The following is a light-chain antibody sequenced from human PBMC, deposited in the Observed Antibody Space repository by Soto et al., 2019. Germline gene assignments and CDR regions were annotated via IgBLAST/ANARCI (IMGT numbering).Light chain of an antibody. J-gene: IGKJ4*01. CDR1: QSIDSN. V-gene: IGKV3-15*01. Sequence: EILMTQSPATLSVSPGERATLSCRASQSIDSNLVCYQQKPGQSPRLLMFRASTRATGIPARFSGSGSGTDFTLTITSLAPEDFAVYYCQHRSNWLAFGGGTKVDI. CDR2: RAS. CDR3: QHRSNWLA.